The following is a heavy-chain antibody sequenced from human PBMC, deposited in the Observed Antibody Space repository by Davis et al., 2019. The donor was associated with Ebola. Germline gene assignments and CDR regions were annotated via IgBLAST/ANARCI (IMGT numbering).Heavy chain of an antibody. V-gene: IGHV5-10-1*01. CDR3: ATQGYYYYGMDV. CDR1: GYSFTSYW. J-gene: IGHJ6*04. CDR2: IDPSDSYT. Sequence: GESLKTFCKGSGYSFTSYWISWVRQMPGKGLEWMGRIDPSDSYTNYSPSFQGHVTISADKSISTAYLQWSSLKASDTAMYYCATQGYYYYGMDVWGKGTTVTVSS.